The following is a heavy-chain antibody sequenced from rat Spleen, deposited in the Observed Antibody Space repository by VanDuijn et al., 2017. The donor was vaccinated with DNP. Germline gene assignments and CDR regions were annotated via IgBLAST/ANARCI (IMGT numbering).Heavy chain of an antibody. J-gene: IGHJ3*01. CDR3: ARLEWSGWFAY. CDR2: INKDSSTM. Sequence: EVHLVESGGGLVQPGRSLNLSCAASGFNLNDYLMGWVRQAQGKGLEWIGEINKDSSTMNYTPSLKYKFTISRDNAQNTLYLQMSKLGSEDTDSYCCARLEWSGWFAYWGQGTLVTVSS. D-gene: IGHD1-1*01. V-gene: IGHV4-2*01. CDR1: GFNLNDYL.